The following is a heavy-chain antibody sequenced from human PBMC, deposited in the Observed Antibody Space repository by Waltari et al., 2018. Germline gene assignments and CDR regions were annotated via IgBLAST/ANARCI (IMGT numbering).Heavy chain of an antibody. Sequence: QVQLQESGPGLVKPSETLSLTCTVSGGSISSYYWSWIRQPPGKGLECIGYIYTSGSTNYNPSLKSRVTISVDTSKNQFSLKLSSVTAADTAVYYCASSGGEVVFDYWGQGTLVTVSS. CDR3: ASSGGEVVFDY. V-gene: IGHV4-4*09. CDR1: GGSISSYY. D-gene: IGHD1-26*01. CDR2: IYTSGST. J-gene: IGHJ4*02.